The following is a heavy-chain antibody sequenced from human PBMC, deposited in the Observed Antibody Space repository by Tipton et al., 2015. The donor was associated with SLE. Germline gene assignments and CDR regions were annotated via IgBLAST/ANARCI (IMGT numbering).Heavy chain of an antibody. CDR3: ARGPVGAIPFDY. Sequence: TLSLTCTVSGGSISSYFWSWIRQAPGKGPEWIGYISQSGSTKYNASLKSRVTISADTSKNHFSLRLTSVTAADTAVYYCARGPVGAIPFDYWGRGALITVSS. J-gene: IGHJ4*02. D-gene: IGHD1-26*01. V-gene: IGHV4-59*01. CDR1: GGSISSYF. CDR2: ISQSGST.